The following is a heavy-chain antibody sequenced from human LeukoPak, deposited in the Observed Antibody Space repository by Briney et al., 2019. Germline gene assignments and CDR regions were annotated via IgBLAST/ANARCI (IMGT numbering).Heavy chain of an antibody. CDR3: ARGRPDPQNSDYWDY. Sequence: SETLSLTCTISRGSISTYYWSWIRQTPGTTLEWIGNIHYTGRTRYNPSLESRVTMSLDTPKNEFSLRLTSMTTADSAVYYCARGRPDPQNSDYWDYWGQGILVTVSS. CDR1: RGSISTYY. V-gene: IGHV4-59*13. D-gene: IGHD3-22*01. J-gene: IGHJ4*02. CDR2: IHYTGRT.